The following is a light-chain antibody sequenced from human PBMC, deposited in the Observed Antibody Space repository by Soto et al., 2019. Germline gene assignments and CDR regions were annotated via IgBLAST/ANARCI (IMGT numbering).Light chain of an antibody. CDR1: TTDIDNYDY. CDR2: EIN. J-gene: IGLJ1*01. CDR3: SSFAGSNNFPYV. Sequence: QSALTQPPSVSGSPGQSVTISCTATTTDIDNYDYVSWYQQHPGKAPKLMIYEINKRPSGVPDRFSGSKSGNTASLTVSGLQAEDEADYYCSSFAGSNNFPYVFGTGTKVTVL. V-gene: IGLV2-8*01.